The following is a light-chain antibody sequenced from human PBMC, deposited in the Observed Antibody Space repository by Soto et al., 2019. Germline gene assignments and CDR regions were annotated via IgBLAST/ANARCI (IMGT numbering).Light chain of an antibody. J-gene: IGKJ4*02. Sequence: DIQMTQSPSSVSASVGDRVTITCRASQNVNRWLAWYQQKPGKAPNLLIYTTSRLQSGVPSRFSGSGFGTDFTLTISSQQPEDFATYYCLQAISLPLTFGGGTKVEIK. CDR2: TTS. V-gene: IGKV1D-12*01. CDR1: QNVNRW. CDR3: LQAISLPLT.